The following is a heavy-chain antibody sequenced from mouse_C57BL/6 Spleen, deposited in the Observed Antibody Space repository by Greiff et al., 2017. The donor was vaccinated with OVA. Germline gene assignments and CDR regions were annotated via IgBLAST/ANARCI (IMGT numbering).Heavy chain of an antibody. CDR3: ARSGDEYYFDY. D-gene: IGHD3-1*01. J-gene: IGHJ2*01. V-gene: IGHV1-69*01. CDR1: GYTFTSYW. Sequence: QVQLQQPGAELVMPGASVKLSCKASGYTFTSYWMHWMKQRPGQGLEWIGEIDPSDSYTNYNQKFKGKSTLTVDKSSSTAYMQLSSLTSEDSAVYYCARSGDEYYFDYWGQGTTLTVSS. CDR2: IDPSDSYT.